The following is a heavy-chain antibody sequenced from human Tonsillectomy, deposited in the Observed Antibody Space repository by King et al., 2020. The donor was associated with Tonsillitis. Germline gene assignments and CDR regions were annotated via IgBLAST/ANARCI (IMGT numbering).Heavy chain of an antibody. CDR2: IYYSGST. D-gene: IGHD3-10*01. V-gene: IGHV4-31*03. Sequence: VQLQESGPGLVKPSQTLSLTCTVSGGSISSGGYYWSWIRQHPGKGLEWIGYIYYSGSTYYNPSLKSRVTISVDTSKNQFSLKLSSVTAAGTAVYYCASDFSTMVRGFIVSWFDPWGQGTLVTVAS. J-gene: IGHJ5*02. CDR1: GGSISSGGYY. CDR3: ASDFSTMVRGFIVSWFDP.